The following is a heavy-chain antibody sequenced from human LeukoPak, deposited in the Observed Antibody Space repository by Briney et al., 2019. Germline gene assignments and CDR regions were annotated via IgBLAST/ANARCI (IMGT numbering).Heavy chain of an antibody. Sequence: AASVKVSCKASGGTFSSYAISWVRQAPGQGLEWMGGIIPIFGTANYAQKFQGRVTITADESTSTAYMELSSLRSEDTAAYYCARDRGSTKYNWFDPWGQGTLVTVSS. CDR1: GGTFSSYA. J-gene: IGHJ5*02. V-gene: IGHV1-69*01. D-gene: IGHD2-2*01. CDR3: ARDRGSTKYNWFDP. CDR2: IIPIFGTA.